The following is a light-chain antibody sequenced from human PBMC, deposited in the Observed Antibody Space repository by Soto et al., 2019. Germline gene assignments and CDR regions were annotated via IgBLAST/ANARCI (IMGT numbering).Light chain of an antibody. J-gene: IGKJ5*01. CDR1: QSVSSY. CDR2: DAS. Sequence: EIVLTQSPSTLSLSPGERATLSCRASQSVSSYLAWYQQKPGQAPRLLIYDASNRATGIPARFSGSGSGTDFTLTISSLEPEDFAVYYCQQRSNWHRFGHGARLEI. CDR3: QQRSNWHR. V-gene: IGKV3-11*01.